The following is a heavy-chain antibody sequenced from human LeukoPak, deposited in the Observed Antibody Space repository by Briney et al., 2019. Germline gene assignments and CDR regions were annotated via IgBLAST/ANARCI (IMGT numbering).Heavy chain of an antibody. CDR3: ATDGGTDDFSSGYYYYYMDV. J-gene: IGHJ6*03. D-gene: IGHD3-3*01. V-gene: IGHV3-30*04. Sequence: GGSLRLSCAASGFTFSSYAMHWVRQAPGKGLGWVSVISYDGSNKYYADSVKGRFTISRDNSKNTLSLQMNSLRAEDTAVYYCATDGGTDDFSSGYYYYYMDVWGKGTTVTVSS. CDR1: GFTFSSYA. CDR2: ISYDGSNK.